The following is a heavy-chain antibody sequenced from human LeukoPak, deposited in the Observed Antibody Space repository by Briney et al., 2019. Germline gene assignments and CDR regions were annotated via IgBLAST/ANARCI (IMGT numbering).Heavy chain of an antibody. D-gene: IGHD6-13*01. Sequence: GASVKVSCKASGYTFTSYDINWVRQATGQGLEWMGWINPNSGGTNYAQKFQGRVTMTRNTSISTAYMELSSLRSEDTAVYYCARGLYSSSSFDYWGQGTLVTVSS. V-gene: IGHV1-8*02. J-gene: IGHJ4*02. CDR3: ARGLYSSSSFDY. CDR1: GYTFTSYD. CDR2: INPNSGGT.